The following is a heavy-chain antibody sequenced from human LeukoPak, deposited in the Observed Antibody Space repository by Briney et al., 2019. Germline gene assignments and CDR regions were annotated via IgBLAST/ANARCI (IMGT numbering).Heavy chain of an antibody. J-gene: IGHJ4*02. CDR2: ISAYNGNT. Sequence: GASVKVSCKASGYTFTSNGISWLRQAPGQGLEWMGWISAYNGNTNYAQKLQGRVTMTTDTSTSTAYMELRSLRSDDTAVYYCARDDSSSWSHRSYYFDYWGQGTLVTVSS. V-gene: IGHV1-18*01. CDR1: GYTFTSNG. D-gene: IGHD6-13*01. CDR3: ARDDSSSWSHRSYYFDY.